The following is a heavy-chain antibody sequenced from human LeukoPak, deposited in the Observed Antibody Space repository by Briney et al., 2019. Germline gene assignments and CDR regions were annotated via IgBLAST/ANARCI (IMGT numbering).Heavy chain of an antibody. V-gene: IGHV3-21*01. CDR1: GFTFSSYS. CDR3: ARALNGDSANPPLGY. CDR2: ISGSSTYI. J-gene: IGHJ4*02. Sequence: PGGSLRLSCAASGFTFSSYSMNWVRQAPGKGLEWVSSISGSSTYIYNADSLKGRFTISRDNAKNSLYLQMNSLRAEDTAVYYCARALNGDSANPPLGYWGQGTLVTVSS. D-gene: IGHD2-15*01.